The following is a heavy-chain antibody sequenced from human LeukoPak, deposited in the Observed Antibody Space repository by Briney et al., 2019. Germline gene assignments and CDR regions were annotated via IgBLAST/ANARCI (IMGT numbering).Heavy chain of an antibody. D-gene: IGHD3-9*01. Sequence: MSSETLSLTCSVSGDSISYYYWNWIRQPPGKGLEWIGYIYYSGSTNYNPSLKSRLTISLDTSKNQFSLKLSSVTAADTAVYYCARGGQPYYDVLTGHGGAFDIWGQGTMVTVSS. CDR1: GDSISYYY. J-gene: IGHJ3*02. CDR2: IYYSGST. V-gene: IGHV4-59*01. CDR3: ARGGQPYYDVLTGHGGAFDI.